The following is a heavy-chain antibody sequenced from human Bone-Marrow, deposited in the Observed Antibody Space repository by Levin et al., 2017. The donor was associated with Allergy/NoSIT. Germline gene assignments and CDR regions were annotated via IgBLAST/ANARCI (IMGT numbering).Heavy chain of an antibody. D-gene: IGHD3-10*01. Sequence: GESLKISCAASGFTFSSYAMHWVRQAPGKGLEYVSAISSNGGSTYYANSVKGRFTISRDNSKNTLYLQMGSLRAEDMAVYYCARGLNYYGSGSYYHYYYYYMDVWGKGTTVTVSS. V-gene: IGHV3-64*01. CDR1: GFTFSSYA. CDR2: ISSNGGST. J-gene: IGHJ6*03. CDR3: ARGLNYYGSGSYYHYYYYYMDV.